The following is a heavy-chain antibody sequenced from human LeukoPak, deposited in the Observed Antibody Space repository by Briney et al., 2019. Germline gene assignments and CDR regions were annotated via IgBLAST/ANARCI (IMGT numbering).Heavy chain of an antibody. CDR3: ARLLVGTAPYYFDY. V-gene: IGHV4-39*07. Sequence: SETLSLTCTVSGGSISSSSYYWGWTRQPPGKGLEWIGSIYYSGSTYYNPSLKSRVTISVDTSKNQFSLKLSSVTAADTAVYYCARLLVGTAPYYFDYWGQGTLVTVSS. CDR2: IYYSGST. J-gene: IGHJ4*02. CDR1: GGSISSSSYY. D-gene: IGHD2-21*02.